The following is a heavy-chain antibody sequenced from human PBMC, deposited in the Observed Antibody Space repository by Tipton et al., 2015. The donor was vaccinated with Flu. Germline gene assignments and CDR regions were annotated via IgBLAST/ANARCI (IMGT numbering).Heavy chain of an antibody. Sequence: LSLTCTVSGGSVSSAGYYWTWIRQPPGKGLEYIGQIDYTGSSNNNPSLKSRVAISLDTSQNQFSLRLSSVTAADTAVYYCARGLYSSSWSAFDIWGQGTMVTVSS. CDR1: GGSVSSAGYY. J-gene: IGHJ3*02. CDR3: ARGLYSSSWSAFDI. V-gene: IGHV4-61*08. D-gene: IGHD6-13*01. CDR2: IDYTGSS.